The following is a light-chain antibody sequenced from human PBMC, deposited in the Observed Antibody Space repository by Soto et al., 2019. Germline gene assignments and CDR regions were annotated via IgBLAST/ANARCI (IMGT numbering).Light chain of an antibody. J-gene: IGLJ3*02. V-gene: IGLV7-43*01. CDR3: LLYYGGAFRV. Sequence: QTVVTQEPSLTVSPGGTVTLTCASSTGAVTSGNYPNWFQQKPGQPPRPLIYSATNKHSWTPARFSGSLLGGKAALTLSGVQPEDEAEYYCLLYYGGAFRVFGGGTKLTVL. CDR1: TGAVTSGNY. CDR2: SAT.